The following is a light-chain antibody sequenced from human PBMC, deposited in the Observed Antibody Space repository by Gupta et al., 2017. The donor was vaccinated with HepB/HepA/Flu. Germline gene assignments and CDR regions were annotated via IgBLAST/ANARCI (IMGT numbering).Light chain of an antibody. J-gene: IGKJ2*01. CDR3: QQRSNGPATYT. Sequence: ESVLTQSPATLYLSPGERGTLSCRANQSVLNYLAWYQQRPGQAPRLLIYHTSNRAPGIPARFSGSGDGTDFTLTISSREPEDFAVYYCQQRSNGPATYTFGQGTKVEIK. CDR1: QSVLNY. V-gene: IGKV3-11*01. CDR2: HTS.